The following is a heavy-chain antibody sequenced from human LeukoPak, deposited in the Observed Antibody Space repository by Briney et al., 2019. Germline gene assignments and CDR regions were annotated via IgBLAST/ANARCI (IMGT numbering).Heavy chain of an antibody. J-gene: IGHJ3*02. D-gene: IGHD3-9*01. Sequence: SETLSLTCTVSGGSISSGGYYWSWIRQHPGKGLEWIRYIYYSASTYYNPSLKSRVTISVETSKNQFSLKLSSVTAADTAVYYCARDRGDYDFLTGYYSGATFDIRGQGTMVTVSS. CDR3: ARDRGDYDFLTGYYSGATFDI. CDR2: IYYSAST. V-gene: IGHV4-31*03. CDR1: GGSISSGGYY.